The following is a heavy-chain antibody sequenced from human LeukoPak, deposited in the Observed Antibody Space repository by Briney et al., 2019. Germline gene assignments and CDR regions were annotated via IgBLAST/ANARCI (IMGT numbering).Heavy chain of an antibody. V-gene: IGHV1-69*13. CDR1: GGTFSSYA. CDR3: ARVGDTMDPFKYYFDY. CDR2: IIPIFGTA. D-gene: IGHD3-10*01. J-gene: IGHJ4*02. Sequence: ASVKVSCKASGGTFSSYAISWVRQAPGQGLEWMGGIIPIFGTANYAQKFQGRVTITADESTSTAYTELSSLRSEDTAVYYCARVGDTMDPFKYYFDYWGQGTLVTVSS.